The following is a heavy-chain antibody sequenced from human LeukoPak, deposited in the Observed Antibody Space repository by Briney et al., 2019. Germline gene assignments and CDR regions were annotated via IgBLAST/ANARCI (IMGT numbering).Heavy chain of an antibody. Sequence: PSETLSLTCAVYGGSFSGYYWSWIRQPPGEGLEWIGEINHSGSTNYNPSLKSRVTISVDTSKNQFSLKLSSVTAADTAVYYCVGYCSSTSCYVGSYYYYMDVWGKGTTVTVSS. CDR1: GGSFSGYY. J-gene: IGHJ6*03. D-gene: IGHD2-2*01. CDR2: INHSGST. CDR3: VGYCSSTSCYVGSYYYYMDV. V-gene: IGHV4-34*01.